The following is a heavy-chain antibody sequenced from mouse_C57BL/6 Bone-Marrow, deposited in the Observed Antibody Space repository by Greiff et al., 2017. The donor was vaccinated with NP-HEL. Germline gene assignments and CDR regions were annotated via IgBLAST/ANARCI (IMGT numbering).Heavy chain of an antibody. CDR2: IYPRSGNT. CDR1: GYTFTSYG. Sequence: VKLQESGAELARPGASVKLSCKASGYTFTSYGISWVKQRTGQGLEWIGEIYPRSGNTYYNEKFKGKATLTADKSSSTAYMELRSLTSEDSAVDFCALYYDYVDYWGQGTTLTVSS. V-gene: IGHV1-81*01. CDR3: ALYYDYVDY. D-gene: IGHD2-4*01. J-gene: IGHJ2*01.